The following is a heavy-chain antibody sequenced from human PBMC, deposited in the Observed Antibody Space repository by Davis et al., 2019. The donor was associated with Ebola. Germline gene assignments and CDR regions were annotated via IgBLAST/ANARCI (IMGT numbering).Heavy chain of an antibody. V-gene: IGHV1-69*10. J-gene: IGHJ3*02. CDR2: TIPIFGIT. CDR3: TTPGGQDSGYDVFDI. CDR1: EGAFSNSA. Sequence: SVKVSCKASEGAFSNSALSWVRQAPGQGLEWMGGTIPIFGITTYAQKFQGRITISEDKSTLTGYMEVSSLTSESTAIYYCTTPGGQDSGYDVFDIWGQGTMVTVSS. D-gene: IGHD5-12*01.